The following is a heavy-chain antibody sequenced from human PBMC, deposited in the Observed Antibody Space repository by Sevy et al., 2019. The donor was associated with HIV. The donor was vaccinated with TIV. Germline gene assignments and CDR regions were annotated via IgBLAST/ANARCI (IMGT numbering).Heavy chain of an antibody. Sequence: GGSLRLSCAASGFTFSSYAMSWVRQAPGKGLEWVSAISGSGGSTYYADSVKGRFTISRDNSKNTLYLQMNSLRAEDTAVYYCVKDGESFITGTALNYFDYWGQGTLVTVSS. V-gene: IGHV3-23*01. CDR2: ISGSGGST. J-gene: IGHJ4*02. CDR1: GFTFSSYA. D-gene: IGHD1-7*01. CDR3: VKDGESFITGTALNYFDY.